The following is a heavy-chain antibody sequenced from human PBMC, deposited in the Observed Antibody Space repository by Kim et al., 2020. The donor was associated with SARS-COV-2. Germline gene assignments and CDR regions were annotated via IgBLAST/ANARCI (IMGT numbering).Heavy chain of an antibody. V-gene: IGHV3-30*18. D-gene: IGHD1-26*01. CDR2: ISYDGSNK. J-gene: IGHJ4*02. Sequence: GGSLRLSCAASGFTFSSYGMHWVRQAPGKGLEWVAVISYDGSNKYYADSVKGRFTISRDNSKNTLYLQMNSLRAEDTAVYYCANSPPRVVGANYYFDYWGQGTLVTVSS. CDR1: GFTFSSYG. CDR3: ANSPPRVVGANYYFDY.